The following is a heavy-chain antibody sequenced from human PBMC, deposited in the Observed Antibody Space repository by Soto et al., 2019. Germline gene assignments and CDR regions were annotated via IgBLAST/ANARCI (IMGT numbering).Heavy chain of an antibody. CDR2: ISAYNGNT. CDR3: ARACSSTSCTRPQAWSDP. Sequence: ASVKVSCKASGYTFTSYGISWVRQAPGQGLEWMGWISAYNGNTNYAQKLQGRVTMTTDTSTSTAYMELRSLRSDDTAVYYCARACSSTSCTRPQAWSDPWGQGTLVTVSS. D-gene: IGHD2-2*01. CDR1: GYTFTSYG. J-gene: IGHJ5*02. V-gene: IGHV1-18*01.